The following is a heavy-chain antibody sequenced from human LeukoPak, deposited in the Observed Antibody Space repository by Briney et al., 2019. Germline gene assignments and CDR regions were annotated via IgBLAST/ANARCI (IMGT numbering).Heavy chain of an antibody. J-gene: IGHJ4*02. CDR3: ASQTGYCSTTSCYDY. CDR1: GGSISSGGYY. V-gene: IGHV4-31*03. Sequence: SETLSLTCTVSGGSISSGGYYWSWIRQHPGKGLEWMGYIYYSGNTYYNPSLKSRVTISVGTSRTQFSLKLSSVTAADTAVYYCASQTGYCSTTSCYDYWGQGTLVTVSS. CDR2: IYYSGNT. D-gene: IGHD2-2*01.